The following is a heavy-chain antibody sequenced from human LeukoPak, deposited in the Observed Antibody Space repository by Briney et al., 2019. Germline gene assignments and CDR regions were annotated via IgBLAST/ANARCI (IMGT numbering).Heavy chain of an antibody. D-gene: IGHD1-20*01. CDR1: GGSLWFYY. Sequence: SDTVSLTCTVWGGSLWFYYGRWPPDPPGGGLVGSGCIYFCGSTNYNPSLKSRVTISVDTSKNQLSLKLSSVTAADTAVYYCARHAYTWNDYFGSSGEVPGAFDIWGQGTMVTVSS. J-gene: IGHJ3*02. CDR2: IYFCGST. V-gene: IGHV4-59*08. CDR3: ARHAYTWNDYFGSSGEVPGAFDI.